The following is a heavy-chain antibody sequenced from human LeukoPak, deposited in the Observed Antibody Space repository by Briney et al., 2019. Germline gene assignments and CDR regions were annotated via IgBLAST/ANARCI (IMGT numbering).Heavy chain of an antibody. D-gene: IGHD3-10*01. CDR3: ARVRINSRFGEFTYYFDY. CDR2: IYYSGST. V-gene: IGHV4-59*11. J-gene: IGHJ4*02. Sequence: SETLSLTCTVSGGSISSHYWSWIRQPPGKGLEWIGYIYYSGSTNYNPSLKSRVTISVDTSKNQFSLKLSSVTAADTAVYYCARVRINSRFGEFTYYFDYWGQGTLVTVSS. CDR1: GGSISSHY.